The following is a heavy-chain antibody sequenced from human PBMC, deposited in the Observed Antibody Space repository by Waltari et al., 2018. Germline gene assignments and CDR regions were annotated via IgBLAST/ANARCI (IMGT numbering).Heavy chain of an antibody. Sequence: QVQLQESGPGLLKPSQNLSLTCTVSGGSINSGSYYWNGIRKPAGKGLEWIGLLYISGSATYNPSLSSRVQISVDTSKNQISLKLSSVTAADTAVYYCARGRGYNYAVRWGQGTLVTVSS. CDR2: LYISGSA. J-gene: IGHJ4*02. D-gene: IGHD5-12*01. CDR1: GGSINSGSYY. V-gene: IGHV4-61*02. CDR3: ARGRGYNYAVR.